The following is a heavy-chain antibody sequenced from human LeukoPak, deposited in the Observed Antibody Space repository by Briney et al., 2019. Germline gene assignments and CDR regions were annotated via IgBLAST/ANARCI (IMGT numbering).Heavy chain of an antibody. CDR2: ISGSGGST. V-gene: IGHV3-23*01. CDR1: GFTFSSYA. Sequence: PGGSLGLSCAASGFTFSSYAMSWVRQAPGKGLEWVSAISGSGGSTYYADSVKGRFTISRDNSKNTLYLQMNSLRAEDTAVYYCATDSKLLWFGENYYGMDVWGQGTTVTVSS. D-gene: IGHD3-10*01. J-gene: IGHJ6*02. CDR3: ATDSKLLWFGENYYGMDV.